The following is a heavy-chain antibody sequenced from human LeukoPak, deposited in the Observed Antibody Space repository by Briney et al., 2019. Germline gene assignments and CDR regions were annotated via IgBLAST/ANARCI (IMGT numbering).Heavy chain of an antibody. CDR3: ARFPIQLWLGFDY. D-gene: IGHD5-18*01. Sequence: GGSLRLSCAASGFTFSSYGMTWVRQAPGKGLEGVSYISSSSSTIYYADSVKGRFTISRDNAKNSLYLQMNSLRAEDTAVYYCARFPIQLWLGFDYWGQGTLVTVSS. V-gene: IGHV3-48*01. CDR1: GFTFSSYG. CDR2: ISSSSSTI. J-gene: IGHJ4*02.